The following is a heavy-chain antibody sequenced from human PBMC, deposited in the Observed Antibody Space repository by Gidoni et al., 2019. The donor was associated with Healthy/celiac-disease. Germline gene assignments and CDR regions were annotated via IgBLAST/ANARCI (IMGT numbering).Heavy chain of an antibody. CDR2: ISSSSSTI. J-gene: IGHJ6*02. V-gene: IGHV3-48*02. D-gene: IGHD1-26*01. CDR1: GFTFSSYS. Sequence: EVQLVESGGGLVQPGGSLRLSCAASGFTFSSYSMNWVRQAPGKGLEWVSYISSSSSTIYYADSVKGRFTISRDNAKNSLYLQMNSLRDEDTAVYYCARATYSGSYYLYYYGMDVWGQGTTVTVSS. CDR3: ARATYSGSYYLYYYGMDV.